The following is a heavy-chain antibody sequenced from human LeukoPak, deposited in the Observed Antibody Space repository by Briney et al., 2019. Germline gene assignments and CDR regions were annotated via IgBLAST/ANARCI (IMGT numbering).Heavy chain of an antibody. V-gene: IGHV1-69*04. J-gene: IGHJ4*02. Sequence: SVKVSCKASGGTFSSYAISWVRQAPGQGLEWMGRIIPILGIANYAQKFQGRVTITADKSTSTAYMELSSLRSEDTAVYYCASRWYRDGNNQFDYWGQGTLATVSS. CDR3: ASRWYRDGNNQFDY. CDR1: GGTFSSYA. D-gene: IGHD5-24*01. CDR2: IIPILGIA.